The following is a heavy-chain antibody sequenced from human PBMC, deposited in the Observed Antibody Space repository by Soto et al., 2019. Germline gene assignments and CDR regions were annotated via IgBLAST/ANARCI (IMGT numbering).Heavy chain of an antibody. CDR2: ISGSGGST. V-gene: IGHV3-23*01. Sequence: EVQLLESGGGLVQPGGSLRLSCAASGFTFSSYAMSWVRQAPGKGLEWVSAISGSGGSTYYADSVKGRFTISRDNSKNTLYLQMNSLGAGDTAVYYCAKGSVVVAVETPPNFDYWGQGTLVTVSS. CDR3: AKGSVVVAVETPPNFDY. CDR1: GFTFSSYA. D-gene: IGHD2-15*01. J-gene: IGHJ4*02.